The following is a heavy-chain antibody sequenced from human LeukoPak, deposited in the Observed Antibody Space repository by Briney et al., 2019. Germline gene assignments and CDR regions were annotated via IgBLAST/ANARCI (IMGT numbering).Heavy chain of an antibody. Sequence: GGSLRLSCAASGFTVSSNYMSWVRQAPGKGLEWVSVIYSGGSTYYADSVKGRFTISRDNSKNTLYLQMNSLRAEDTALYYCAREGPPDIVVVPAAVDYWGQGTLVTVSS. D-gene: IGHD2-2*01. CDR3: AREGPPDIVVVPAAVDY. CDR1: GFTVSSNY. J-gene: IGHJ4*02. V-gene: IGHV3-53*01. CDR2: IYSGGST.